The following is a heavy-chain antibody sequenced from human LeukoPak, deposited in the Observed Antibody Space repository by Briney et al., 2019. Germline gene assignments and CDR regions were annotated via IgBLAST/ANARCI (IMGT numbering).Heavy chain of an antibody. CDR2: IYYSGST. CDR1: GGSISSGDYY. Sequence: PSETLSLTCTVSGGSISSGDYYWSWIRQPPGKGLEWIGYIYYSGSTYYNPSLKSRVTISVDTSKNQFSLKLSSATAADTAVYYCARGGSLLWFGELSYYFDYWGQGTLVTVSS. J-gene: IGHJ4*02. D-gene: IGHD3-10*01. V-gene: IGHV4-30-4*08. CDR3: ARGGSLLWFGELSYYFDY.